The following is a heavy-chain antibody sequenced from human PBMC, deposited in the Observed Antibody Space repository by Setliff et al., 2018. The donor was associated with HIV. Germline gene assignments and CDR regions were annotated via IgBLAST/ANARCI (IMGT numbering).Heavy chain of an antibody. D-gene: IGHD3-10*01. CDR2: IYYTGST. Sequence: SETLSLTCTVSGGSISTYFWSWVRQTPGKGLEWIGYIYYTGSTSYNPSFRSRVTISVDTSKNQFSLMLDSVTAADTAVYYCARLFSGSPGDYWGQGTLVTVSS. V-gene: IGHV4-59*01. CDR3: ARLFSGSPGDY. CDR1: GGSISTYF. J-gene: IGHJ4*02.